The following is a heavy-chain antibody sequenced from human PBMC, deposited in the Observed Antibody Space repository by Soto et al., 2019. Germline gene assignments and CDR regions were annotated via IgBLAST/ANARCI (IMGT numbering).Heavy chain of an antibody. Sequence: GGSLRLSCAASGFTFDDYAMHWVRQAPGKGLEWVSGISWNSGSIGYADSVKGRFTISRDNAKNSLYLQMNSLRAEDTALYYCAKDKSGSGSHYFDYWGQGTLVTVSS. CDR3: AKDKSGSGSHYFDY. CDR1: GFTFDDYA. V-gene: IGHV3-9*01. J-gene: IGHJ4*02. CDR2: ISWNSGSI. D-gene: IGHD1-26*01.